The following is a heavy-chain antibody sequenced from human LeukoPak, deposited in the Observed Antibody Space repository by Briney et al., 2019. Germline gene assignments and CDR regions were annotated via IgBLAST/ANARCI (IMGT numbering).Heavy chain of an antibody. J-gene: IGHJ4*02. CDR1: GFTFSSYA. D-gene: IGHD3-3*01. CDR3: AKESATFHFDC. Sequence: PGGSLRLSCPASGFTFSSYAMRWLRQAPGKGLEWVSAISGSGATIYYADSVKGRFTISRDNSKNTLFLQMNTLRAEDTAVYYCAKESATFHFDCWGQGTLVTVSS. V-gene: IGHV3-23*01. CDR2: ISGSGATI.